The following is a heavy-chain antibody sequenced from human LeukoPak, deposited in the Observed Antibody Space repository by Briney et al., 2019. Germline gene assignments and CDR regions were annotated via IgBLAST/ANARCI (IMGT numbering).Heavy chain of an antibody. CDR1: GGSISSSSYN. CDR3: VREYSRSVVAGSRPDL. Sequence: SETLALTCSVSGGSISSSSYNWGWIRQSPGKGLEWIGSMYYRGTTYENSSLKSRVTLSIDTSKNQFSLKLTSVTAADTAVYYCVREYSRSVVAGSRPDLWGQGLLVTVSS. V-gene: IGHV4-39*02. CDR2: MYYRGTT. J-gene: IGHJ4*02. D-gene: IGHD2-21*01.